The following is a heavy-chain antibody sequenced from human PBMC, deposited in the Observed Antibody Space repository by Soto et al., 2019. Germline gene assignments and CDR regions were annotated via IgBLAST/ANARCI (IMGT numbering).Heavy chain of an antibody. J-gene: IGHJ5*02. D-gene: IGHD2-2*01. CDR3: ARHMGYCGSTSCYHYFDP. CDR2: MYYSGST. V-gene: IGHV4-59*01. CDR1: GGSISSYY. Sequence: PSETLSLTCTVSGGSISSYYWSWIRQPPGKGLEWIGYMYYSGSTNYNPSLKSRVTISVDTSKNQFFLKLSSVTAADTAVYYCARHMGYCGSTSCYHYFDPWGQGTLVTVSS.